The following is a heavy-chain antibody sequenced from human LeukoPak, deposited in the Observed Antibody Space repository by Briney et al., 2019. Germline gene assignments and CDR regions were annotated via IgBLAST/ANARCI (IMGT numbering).Heavy chain of an antibody. CDR2: IYSGGST. CDR1: GFTFSSYG. CDR3: AREGCSGGSCYGDFDH. D-gene: IGHD2-15*01. V-gene: IGHV3-66*01. Sequence: GGSLRLSCAASGFTFSSYGMSWVRQAPGKGLEWVSVIYSGGSTYYADSVKGRFTISRDNSKNTLYLQMNSLRDEDTAVYYCAREGCSGGSCYGDFDHWGQGALVTVSS. J-gene: IGHJ4*02.